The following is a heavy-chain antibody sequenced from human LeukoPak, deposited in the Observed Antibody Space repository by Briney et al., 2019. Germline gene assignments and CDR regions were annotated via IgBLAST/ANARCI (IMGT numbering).Heavy chain of an antibody. CDR2: ISSSSSYT. CDR1: GFTFSDYY. Sequence: GGSLRLSCAASGFTFSDYYMSRTRKAPGKGLEWVSYISSSSSYTNYADSVKGRFTISRDNAKNSLYLQMNSLRAEDTAVYYCARDRDCSGGSCYSVGFDYWGQGTLVTVSS. J-gene: IGHJ4*02. V-gene: IGHV3-11*06. D-gene: IGHD2-15*01. CDR3: ARDRDCSGGSCYSVGFDY.